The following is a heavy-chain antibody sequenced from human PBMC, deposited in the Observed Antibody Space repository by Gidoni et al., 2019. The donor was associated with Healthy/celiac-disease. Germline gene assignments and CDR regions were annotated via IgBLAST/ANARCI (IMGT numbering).Heavy chain of an antibody. J-gene: IGHJ4*02. Sequence: EVQLLESGGGLVQPGGSLRFSCSASGFTFRSYALSWVRQAPGKGLSWVSAISGSGGSTYYADSVKGRFTISRDNSKNTLYLQMNSLRAEDTAVYYCAKDLYEAGTYYFDYWGQGTLVTVSS. CDR3: AKDLYEAGTYYFDY. V-gene: IGHV3-23*01. D-gene: IGHD6-19*01. CDR1: GFTFRSYA. CDR2: ISGSGGST.